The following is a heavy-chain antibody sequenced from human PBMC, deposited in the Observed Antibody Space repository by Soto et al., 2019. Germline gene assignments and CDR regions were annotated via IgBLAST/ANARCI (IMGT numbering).Heavy chain of an antibody. CDR3: ARDGAVAGSNFDY. CDR1: GFTFSSYA. V-gene: IGHV3-30-3*01. Sequence: PGGSLRLSCAASGFTFSSYAMHWVRQAPGKGLEWVAVISYDGSNKYYADSVKGRFTISRDNSKNTLYLQMNSLRAEDTAVYYCARDGAVAGSNFDYWGQGSLVTVYS. CDR2: ISYDGSNK. J-gene: IGHJ4*02. D-gene: IGHD6-19*01.